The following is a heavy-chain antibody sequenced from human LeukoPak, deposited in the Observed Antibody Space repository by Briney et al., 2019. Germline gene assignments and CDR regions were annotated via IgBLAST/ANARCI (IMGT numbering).Heavy chain of an antibody. J-gene: IGHJ4*02. D-gene: IGHD6-6*01. CDR1: GFTFSSYT. CDR2: ISHDGGNK. Sequence: GGSLRLSCAASGFTFSSYTMHWVRQAPDKGLEWVAVISHDGGNKYYADSVKGRFTISRDNSKNTLYLQMDSLRAEDTAAYYCARDIAVRRFDFWGQGTLVTVSS. V-gene: IGHV3-30-3*01. CDR3: ARDIAVRRFDF.